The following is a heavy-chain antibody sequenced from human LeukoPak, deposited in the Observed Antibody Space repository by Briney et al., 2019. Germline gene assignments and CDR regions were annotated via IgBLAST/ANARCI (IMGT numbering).Heavy chain of an antibody. CDR3: AALGYCSSTSCLRGAFDI. J-gene: IGHJ3*02. CDR1: GYTFTGYY. D-gene: IGHD2-2*01. Sequence: ASVKVSCKASGYTFTGYYIHWVRQAPGQGLEWMAWIDPNSGGTNYAQKFEGRVTMTRDTSISTAYMDLSRLRSDDTAVYYCAALGYCSSTSCLRGAFDIWGQGTMVTVSS. V-gene: IGHV1-2*02. CDR2: IDPNSGGT.